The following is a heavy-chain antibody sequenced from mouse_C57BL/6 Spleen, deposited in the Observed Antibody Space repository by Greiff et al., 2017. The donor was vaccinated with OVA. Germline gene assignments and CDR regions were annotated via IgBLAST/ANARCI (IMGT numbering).Heavy chain of an antibody. CDR1: GFTFSDYG. Sequence: EVKVEESGGGLVKPGGSLKLSCAASGFTFSDYGMHWVRQAPEKGLEWVAYISSGSSTIYYADTVKGRFTISRDNAKNTLFLQMTSLRSEDTAMYYCARTFNWDKGDYWGQGTTLTVSS. J-gene: IGHJ2*01. CDR2: ISSGSSTI. CDR3: ARTFNWDKGDY. D-gene: IGHD4-1*01. V-gene: IGHV5-17*01.